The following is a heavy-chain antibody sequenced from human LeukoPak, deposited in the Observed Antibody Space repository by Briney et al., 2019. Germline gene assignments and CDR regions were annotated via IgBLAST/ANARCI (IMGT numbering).Heavy chain of an antibody. CDR3: ARVYYGSGSYSFDY. J-gene: IGHJ4*02. V-gene: IGHV3-30*04. Sequence: GRSPRLSCAASGFTFSRYAMHCVRQAPGKGLEWVAAISYDGSEKYYADSVKGRFTISRDNSKNTLYLQMNSLRAEDTAVYYCARVYYGSGSYSFDYWGQGTLVTVSS. CDR2: ISYDGSEK. D-gene: IGHD3-10*01. CDR1: GFTFSRYA.